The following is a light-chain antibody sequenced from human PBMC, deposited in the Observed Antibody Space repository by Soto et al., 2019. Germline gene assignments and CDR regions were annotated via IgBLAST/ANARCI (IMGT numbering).Light chain of an antibody. Sequence: QSALTQPASVSGSPGQSITISCTGTSSDVCGYNYVSWYQQYPGKAPKLMIYDVSNRPSGVSSHFSGSKSGNTASLTISGLQAEDEADYHCSSYSSSGTRVFGTGTKLTVL. CDR2: DVS. J-gene: IGLJ1*01. CDR3: SSYSSSGTRV. V-gene: IGLV2-14*03. CDR1: SSDVCGYNY.